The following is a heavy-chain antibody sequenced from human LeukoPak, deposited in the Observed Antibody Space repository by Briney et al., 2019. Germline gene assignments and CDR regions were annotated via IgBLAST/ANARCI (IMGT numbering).Heavy chain of an antibody. Sequence: GGSLRLSCAASGFTFSSYWMHWVRQAPGKGLVWVSRINSDGSSTSYADSVKGRFTISRDNSKSTMFLQMDSLRTEDTAIYYCARDHVAVPGFLTYFDSWGQGTLVTVSS. CDR1: GFTFSSYW. D-gene: IGHD6-19*01. CDR2: INSDGSST. CDR3: ARDHVAVPGFLTYFDS. V-gene: IGHV3-74*01. J-gene: IGHJ4*02.